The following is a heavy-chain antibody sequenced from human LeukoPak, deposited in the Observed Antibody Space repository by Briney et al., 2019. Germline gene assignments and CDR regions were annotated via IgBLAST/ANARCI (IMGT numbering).Heavy chain of an antibody. CDR2: IKGDGIST. J-gene: IGHJ4*02. CDR3: AKDHYWSIDY. V-gene: IGHV3-74*01. CDR1: GFDFSSNW. D-gene: IGHD3-3*01. Sequence: GSLRLSCAASGFDFSSNWMHWVRHAPGQGLVWGSRIKGDGISTNYADSVKGRFTISRDIAKNTLYLQMNSLRAEDTGVYYCAKDHYWSIDYWGRGTLVTVSS.